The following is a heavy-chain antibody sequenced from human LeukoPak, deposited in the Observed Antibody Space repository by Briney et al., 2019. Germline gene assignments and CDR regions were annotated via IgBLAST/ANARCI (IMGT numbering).Heavy chain of an antibody. V-gene: IGHV1-18*01. J-gene: IGHJ4*02. Sequence: GASVKVSCKASGYTFTSYGISWVRRAPGQGLEWMGWISAYAQKFQGRVTMTTDTSTSTAYMELRSLRSDDTAVYYCARGFNYYDSSGYYEGFYFDYWGQGTLVTVSS. CDR1: GYTFTSYG. CDR2: ISAY. CDR3: ARGFNYYDSSGYYEGFYFDY. D-gene: IGHD3-22*01.